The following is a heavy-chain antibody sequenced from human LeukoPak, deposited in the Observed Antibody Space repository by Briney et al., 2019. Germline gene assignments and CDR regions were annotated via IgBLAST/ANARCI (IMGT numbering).Heavy chain of an antibody. V-gene: IGHV3-43D*03. J-gene: IGHJ3*01. CDR1: GFTFDDYA. Sequence: PGGSLRLSCAASGFTFDDYAMHWVRQVPGKGLEWVSLINWDGGSTYYADSVKGRFNISRDNAKKSLYLQMNSLRVEDTAVYYCVGEDYNILTGPGQGAFDVWGLGTLVTVSS. D-gene: IGHD3-9*01. CDR2: INWDGGST. CDR3: VGEDYNILTGPGQGAFDV.